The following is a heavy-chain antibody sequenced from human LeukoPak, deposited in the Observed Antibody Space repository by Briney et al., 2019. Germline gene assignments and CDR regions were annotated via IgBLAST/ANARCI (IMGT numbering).Heavy chain of an antibody. D-gene: IGHD5-18*01. CDR1: GFTFNSYS. CDR2: ISYDGTNK. J-gene: IGHJ4*02. CDR3: ARAPGGQQLPDY. Sequence: GGSLRLSCAASGFTFNSYSMNWVRQAPGKGLEWVAVISYDGTNKYYTDSVTGRFTISRDNSKNTLYLQMNSLRAEDTAVYYCARAPGGQQLPDYWGQGTLVTVSS. V-gene: IGHV3-30*03.